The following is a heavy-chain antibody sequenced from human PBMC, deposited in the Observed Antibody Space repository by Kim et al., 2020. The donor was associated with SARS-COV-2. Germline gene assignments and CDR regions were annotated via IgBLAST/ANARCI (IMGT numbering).Heavy chain of an antibody. Sequence: VKGRFTISRDNAKNTLYLQMNGLRPEDTAVYYCAKDLASVTMAHYYGMDVWGQGTTVTVSS. CDR3: AKDLASVTMAHYYGMDV. J-gene: IGHJ6*02. D-gene: IGHD3-10*01. V-gene: IGHV3-30*02.